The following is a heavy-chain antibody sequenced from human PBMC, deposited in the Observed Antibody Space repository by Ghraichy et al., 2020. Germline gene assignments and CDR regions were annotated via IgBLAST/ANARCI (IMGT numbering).Heavy chain of an antibody. D-gene: IGHD2-8*01. Sequence: SVKVSCKASGGTFSSYAISWVRQAPGQGLEWMGGIIPIFGTANYAQKFQGRVTITADKSTSTAYMELSSLRSEDTAVYYCARDGGDCTNGVCYTANWYFDLWGRGTLVTVSS. CDR1: GGTFSSYA. V-gene: IGHV1-69*06. CDR2: IIPIFGTA. CDR3: ARDGGDCTNGVCYTANWYFDL. J-gene: IGHJ2*01.